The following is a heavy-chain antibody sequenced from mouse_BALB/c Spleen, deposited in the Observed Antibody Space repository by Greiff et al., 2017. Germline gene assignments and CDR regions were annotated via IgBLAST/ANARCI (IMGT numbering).Heavy chain of an antibody. CDR1: GYTFSSYW. J-gene: IGHJ1*01. D-gene: IGHD2-1*01. V-gene: IGHV1-9*01. CDR2: ILPGSGST. CDR3: ARSPYGNYGYFDV. Sequence: QLQQSGAELMKPGASVKISCKATGYTFSSYWIEWVKQRPGHGLEWIGEILPGSGSTNYNEKFKGKATFTADTSSNTAYMQLSSLTSEDSAVYYCARSPYGNYGYFDVWGAGTTVTVSS.